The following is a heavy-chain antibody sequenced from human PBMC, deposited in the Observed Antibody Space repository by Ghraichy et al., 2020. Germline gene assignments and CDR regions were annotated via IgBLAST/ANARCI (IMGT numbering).Heavy chain of an antibody. J-gene: IGHJ3*02. V-gene: IGHV3-23*01. CDR2: ISGSGGST. Sequence: GGSLRLSCAASGFTFSSYAMSWVRQAPGKGLEWVSAISGSGGSTYYADSVKGRFTISRDNSKNTLYLQMNSLRAEDTAVYYCAKGRGQQLAMDDDAFDIWGQGTMVTVSS. CDR3: AKGRGQQLAMDDDAFDI. D-gene: IGHD6-6*01. CDR1: GFTFSSYA.